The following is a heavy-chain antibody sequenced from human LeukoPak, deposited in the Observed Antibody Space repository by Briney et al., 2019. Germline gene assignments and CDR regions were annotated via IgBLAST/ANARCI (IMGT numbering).Heavy chain of an antibody. Sequence: PSGTLSLTCTVSGGSISSYYWSWIRQPPGKGLEWFGYIYYSGSTTYNPSLKGRVTISVDMSKNQFSLKLTSVTAADTAVYYCARVGYYYGSAISSYYYYVDVWGKGTTVTVSS. CDR1: GGSISSYY. V-gene: IGHV4-59*01. CDR2: IYYSGST. D-gene: IGHD3-10*01. J-gene: IGHJ6*03. CDR3: ARVGYYYGSAISSYYYYVDV.